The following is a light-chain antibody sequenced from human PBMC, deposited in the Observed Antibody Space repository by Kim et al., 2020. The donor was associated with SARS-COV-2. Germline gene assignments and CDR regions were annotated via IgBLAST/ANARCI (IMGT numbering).Light chain of an antibody. V-gene: IGLV3-19*01. CDR2: GKN. J-gene: IGLJ1*01. CDR3: NSRDSSGNPLYV. CDR1: SLRSYY. Sequence: TFHITCQGTSLRSYYANWYQQTPGQAPVLVIYGKNNRPSGIPDRFSGSSSGNTASLTITGAQAEDEADYYCNSRDSSGNPLYVFGTGTKVTVL.